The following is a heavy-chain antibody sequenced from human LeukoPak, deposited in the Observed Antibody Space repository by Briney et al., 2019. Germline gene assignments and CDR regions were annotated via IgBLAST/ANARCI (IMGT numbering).Heavy chain of an antibody. D-gene: IGHD3-10*01. Sequence: ASVKVSCKASGYTFTTYYMHWVRQAPGQGLEWMGIINPSGSKTYYAQKFQGRVTMTRDMSTSTVYMELSRLRSDDTAVYYCARDRYITMVRGVIGYWGQGTLVTVSS. J-gene: IGHJ4*02. CDR3: ARDRYITMVRGVIGY. CDR1: GYTFTTYY. CDR2: INPSGSKT. V-gene: IGHV1-46*01.